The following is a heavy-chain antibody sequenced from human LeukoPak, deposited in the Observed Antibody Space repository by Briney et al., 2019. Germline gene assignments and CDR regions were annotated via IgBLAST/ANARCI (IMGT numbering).Heavy chain of an antibody. Sequence: GASVKVSCKASGYTFTGYYMHWVRQAPGQGLEWMGWINPNSGGTNYAQKFQGRVTMTRDTSISTAYMELSRLRFDDTAVYYCARSPWDIVVVPAANFDYWGQGTLVTVSS. J-gene: IGHJ4*02. CDR1: GYTFTGYY. CDR2: INPNSGGT. D-gene: IGHD2-2*01. V-gene: IGHV1-2*02. CDR3: ARSPWDIVVVPAANFDY.